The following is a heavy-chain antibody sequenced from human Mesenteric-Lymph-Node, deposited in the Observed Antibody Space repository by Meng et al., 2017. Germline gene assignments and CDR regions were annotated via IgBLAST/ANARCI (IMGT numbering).Heavy chain of an antibody. CDR2: IIPIVGVV. CDR1: GGTFSSNI. D-gene: IGHD3-22*01. J-gene: IGHJ4*02. V-gene: IGHV1-69*02. CDR3: ARGYYYDSSGHNFDY. Sequence: SVKVSCKASGGTFSSNIISWVRQAPGQGLEWMGRIIPIVGVVDYAQKFQGRVTITADKSTNTAYVQLSGLRSEDTAVYYCARGYYYDSSGHNFDYWGQGTLVTVSS.